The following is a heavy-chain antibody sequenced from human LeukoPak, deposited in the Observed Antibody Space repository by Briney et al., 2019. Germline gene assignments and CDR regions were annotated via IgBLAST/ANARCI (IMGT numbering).Heavy chain of an antibody. D-gene: IGHD3-9*01. CDR2: INTNTGNP. CDR3: ARGDLYDILTGSFAFDI. CDR1: GYTFTSYA. J-gene: IGHJ3*02. Sequence: VASVKVSCKASGYTFTSYAMNWVRQAPGQGLEWMGWINTNTGNPTYAQGFTGRFVFSLDTSVSTAYLQISSLKAEDTAVYYCARGDLYDILTGSFAFDIWGQGTMVTVSS. V-gene: IGHV7-4-1*02.